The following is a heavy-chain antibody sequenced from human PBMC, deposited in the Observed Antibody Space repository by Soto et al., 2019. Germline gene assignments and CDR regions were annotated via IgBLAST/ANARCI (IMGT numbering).Heavy chain of an antibody. Sequence: GGSLRLSCAASGFTFSNYAMTWVRQAPGKGLEWVSGISVSGGSTYYADSVKGRFTISRDNSKNTLYLQMNSLRAEDTAIYYCAKGSGVYGMDVWGQGTTVTVSS. CDR3: AKGSGVYGMDV. V-gene: IGHV3-23*01. CDR2: ISVSGGST. D-gene: IGHD2-15*01. CDR1: GFTFSNYA. J-gene: IGHJ6*02.